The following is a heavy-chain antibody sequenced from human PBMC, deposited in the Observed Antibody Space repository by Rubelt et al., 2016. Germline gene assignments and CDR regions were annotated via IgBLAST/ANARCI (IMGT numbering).Heavy chain of an antibody. CDR1: GYTFTTYG. CDR2: ISAYNGDT. V-gene: IGHV1-18*01. J-gene: IGHJ4*02. Sequence: QVQLVQSGAEVKKPGASVKVSCKASGYTFTTYGISWVRQAPGQGLEWMGWISAYNGDTHYAQKIQGRVTMTIDTSTSTAYMDLRRLRSDDTAVYYCARDPSNTSGDYAYSDYWGQGTLVTVSS. D-gene: IGHD3-22*01. CDR3: ARDPSNTSGDYAYSDY.